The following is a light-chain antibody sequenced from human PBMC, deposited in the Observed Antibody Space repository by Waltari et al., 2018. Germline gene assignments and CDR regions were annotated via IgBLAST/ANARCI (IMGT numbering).Light chain of an antibody. CDR2: WAS. V-gene: IGKV4-1*01. CDR3: QQYNSYPYT. J-gene: IGKJ2*01. CDR1: QSVLSSSNNRNY. Sequence: DFVMTQSPDSLAVSLGERATINCKSSQSVLSSSNNRNYLAWFQQKAGQPPKLFISWASTRQSGVPDRFSGSGSGTDFTLTISSLQAEDFATYYCQQYNSYPYTFGQGTKLEIK.